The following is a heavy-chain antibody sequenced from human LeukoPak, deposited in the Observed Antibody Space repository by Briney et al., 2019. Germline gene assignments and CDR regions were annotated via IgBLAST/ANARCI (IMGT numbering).Heavy chain of an antibody. CDR2: INHSGST. V-gene: IGHV4-34*01. CDR3: ARHQRRYYGSGSYYTSYNWFDP. J-gene: IGHJ5*02. CDR1: GGSFSGYY. Sequence: SETLSLTCAVYGGSFSGYYWSWIRQPPGKGLEWIGEINHSGSTNYNPSLKSRVTISIDTSKNQFSLKLSSVTAADTAVYYCARHQRRYYGSGSYYTSYNWFDPWGQGTLVTVSS. D-gene: IGHD3-10*01.